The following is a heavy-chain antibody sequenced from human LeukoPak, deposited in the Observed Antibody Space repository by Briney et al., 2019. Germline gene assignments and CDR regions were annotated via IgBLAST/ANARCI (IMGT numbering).Heavy chain of an antibody. D-gene: IGHD3-16*01. V-gene: IGHV3-21*01. Sequence: GGSLRLSCAASGFTFSSYSMNWVRQAPGKGLEWVSSINSDSRLMYYAESVKGRFTISRDNARNSLYLQLNSLRAEDTAVYFCVRDLFDDYSLDYWGQGPLVTVSS. CDR2: INSDSRLM. CDR3: VRDLFDDYSLDY. CDR1: GFTFSSYS. J-gene: IGHJ4*02.